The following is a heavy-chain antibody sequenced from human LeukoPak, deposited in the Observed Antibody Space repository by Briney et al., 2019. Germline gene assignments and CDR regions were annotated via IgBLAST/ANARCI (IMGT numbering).Heavy chain of an antibody. Sequence: GGSLRLSCAASGFTVSSNYMSWVRQAPGKGLEWVSVIYSGGSTYYADSVKGRFTISRDNSKNTLYLQMNSLRAEDTAVYYCARDHNAGQAVAQSDAFDIWGQGTMVTVSS. CDR1: GFTVSSNY. J-gene: IGHJ3*02. D-gene: IGHD6-19*01. CDR2: IYSGGST. CDR3: ARDHNAGQAVAQSDAFDI. V-gene: IGHV3-66*01.